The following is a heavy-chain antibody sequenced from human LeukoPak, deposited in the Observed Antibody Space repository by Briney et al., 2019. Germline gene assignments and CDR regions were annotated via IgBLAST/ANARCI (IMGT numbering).Heavy chain of an antibody. CDR3: ARGEHWNYYDRPYNWFDP. V-gene: IGHV4-4*07. CDR2: IYTSGST. J-gene: IGHJ5*02. CDR1: GGSICSYY. Sequence: SETLSLTCTVSGGSICSYYWSWIRQPAGKGLEWIGRIYTSGSTNYNPSLKSRVTMSVDTSKNQFSLKLSSVTAADTAVYYCARGEHWNYYDRPYNWFDPWGQGTLVTVSS. D-gene: IGHD3-22*01.